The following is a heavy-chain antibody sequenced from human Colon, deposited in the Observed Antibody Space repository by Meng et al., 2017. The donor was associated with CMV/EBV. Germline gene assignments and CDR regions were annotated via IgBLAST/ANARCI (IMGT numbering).Heavy chain of an antibody. V-gene: IGHV1-8*01. J-gene: IGHJ4*02. CDR1: GCTFTSYD. Sequence: ASVKVSCKASGCTFTSYDINWVRQATGQGREWMGWMNPNSGNRGYAQKFQGRVTMTRNTSISTAHMELSSLRSEDTAVYYCARGGRKSSGGDCYCLFWGQGTLVTVSS. D-gene: IGHD2-21*01. CDR2: MNPNSGNR. CDR3: ARGGRKSSGGDCYCLF.